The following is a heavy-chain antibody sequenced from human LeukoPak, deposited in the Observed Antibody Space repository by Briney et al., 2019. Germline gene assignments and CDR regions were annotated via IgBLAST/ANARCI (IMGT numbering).Heavy chain of an antibody. D-gene: IGHD6-13*01. J-gene: IGHJ3*02. CDR3: ARDAPPIAAAGTMVAFDI. V-gene: IGHV1-69*05. CDR1: GGTSSSYA. CDR2: IIPLFGTA. Sequence: VKVSCKASGGTSSSYAISWVRQAPGQGREWMGGIIPLFGTANYAQKFQGRVTITTDESTSTAYMELSSLRSEDTAVYYCARDAPPIAAAGTMVAFDIWGQGTMVTVSS.